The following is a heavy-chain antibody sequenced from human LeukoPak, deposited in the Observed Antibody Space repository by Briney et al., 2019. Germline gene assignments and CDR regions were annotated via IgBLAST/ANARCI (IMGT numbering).Heavy chain of an antibody. CDR2: IFYTGST. J-gene: IGHJ4*02. CDR3: ARGRGYSYGSFDY. V-gene: IGHV4-61*01. D-gene: IGHD5-18*01. Sequence: SETLSLTCTVSGGSVSSGNYFWTWIRQPPGKGLEWLGYIFYTGSTNYNPSLKSRVTISLDTSKNQFSLKLSSVTAADTAVYYCARGRGYSYGSFDYWGQGTLVTVSS. CDR1: GGSVSSGNYF.